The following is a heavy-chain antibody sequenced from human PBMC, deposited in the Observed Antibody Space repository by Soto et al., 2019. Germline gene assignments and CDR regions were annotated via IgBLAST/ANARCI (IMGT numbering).Heavy chain of an antibody. D-gene: IGHD2-15*01. CDR3: ARHDPGVVVVAATGADY. V-gene: IGHV4-39*01. Sequence: SETLSLTCTVSGGSISSSSYYWGWIRQPPGKGLEWIGSIYYSGSTYYNPSLKSRVTIYVDTSKNQFSLKLSSVTAADTAVYYCARHDPGVVVVAATGADYWGQGTLVTVSS. CDR2: IYYSGST. CDR1: GGSISSSSYY. J-gene: IGHJ4*02.